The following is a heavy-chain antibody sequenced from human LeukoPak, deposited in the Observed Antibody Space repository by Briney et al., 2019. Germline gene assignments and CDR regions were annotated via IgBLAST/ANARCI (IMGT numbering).Heavy chain of an antibody. CDR2: IYYGGGT. CDR1: GGSISSTSSYY. J-gene: IGHJ1*01. V-gene: IGHV4-39*01. D-gene: IGHD3-3*01. Sequence: SETLSLTCTVSGGSISSTSSYYWERIRQPPGKGLEWIGNIYYGGGTYYNPSLKSRVSISVDTSKNQFSLKLSSVTAADTAVYYCARSMSRVWSFQHWGQGTLVTVSS. CDR3: ARSMSRVWSFQH.